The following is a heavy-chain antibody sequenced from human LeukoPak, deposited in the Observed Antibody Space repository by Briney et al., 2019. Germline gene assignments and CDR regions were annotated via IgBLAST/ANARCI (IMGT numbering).Heavy chain of an antibody. D-gene: IGHD1-1*01. Sequence: GGSLRLSCTASGFTFNNYAMTCVRQAPGKGLEWVSAISGNAARTYYTDSVKGRFTISRDNSKNTMYLQMNSLRAEDTAVYYCARDAATAPDYWGRGTLVTVSS. J-gene: IGHJ4*02. CDR1: GFTFNNYA. CDR2: ISGNAART. CDR3: ARDAATAPDY. V-gene: IGHV3-23*01.